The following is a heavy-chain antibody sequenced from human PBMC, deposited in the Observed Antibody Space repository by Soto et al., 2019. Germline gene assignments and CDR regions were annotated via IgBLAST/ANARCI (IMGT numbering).Heavy chain of an antibody. D-gene: IGHD2-8*01. Sequence: GASVKVSCKASGYSFTDYHIHWVRQAPGQGLEWLGRINPKSGGTSTAQKFQGWVTMTRDRSISTVYMELTRLRSDDPAVYFCARGHSTDCSNGVCSFFYNHEMDVWGQGTTVTVCS. J-gene: IGHJ6*02. CDR1: GYSFTDYH. CDR3: ARGHSTDCSNGVCSFFYNHEMDV. CDR2: INPKSGGT. V-gene: IGHV1-2*04.